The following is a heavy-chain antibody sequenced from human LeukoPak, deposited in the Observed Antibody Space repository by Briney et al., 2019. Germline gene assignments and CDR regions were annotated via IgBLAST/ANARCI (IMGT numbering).Heavy chain of an antibody. CDR3: ARVGSSGWYTWFDP. Sequence: PSEPLSLTCTVSGGSISSYYWSWIRQPAGKGLEWIGRIYSSGSTNYNPSLKSRVTMSVDTSKNQFSLRLSSVTAADTAVYYCARVGSSGWYTWFDPWGQGTLVTVSS. J-gene: IGHJ5*02. V-gene: IGHV4-4*07. CDR2: IYSSGST. D-gene: IGHD6-19*01. CDR1: GGSISSYY.